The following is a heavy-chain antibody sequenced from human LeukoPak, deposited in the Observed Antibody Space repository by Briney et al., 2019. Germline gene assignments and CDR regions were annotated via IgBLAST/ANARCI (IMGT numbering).Heavy chain of an antibody. CDR2: ISYDGSNK. Sequence: PGGSLRLSCAASGFTFSSYGMHWVRQAPGKGLEWVAVISYDGSNKYYADSVKGRFTISRDNSKNTLYLQMNSLRAEDTAVYYCAKDIVARMGDEVFDIGGKGTRVTVSS. V-gene: IGHV3-30*18. CDR3: AKDIVARMGDEVFDI. J-gene: IGHJ3*02. CDR1: GFTFSSYG. D-gene: IGHD5-12*01.